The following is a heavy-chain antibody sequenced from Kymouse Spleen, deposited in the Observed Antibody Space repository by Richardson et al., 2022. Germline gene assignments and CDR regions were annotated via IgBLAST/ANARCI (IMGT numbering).Heavy chain of an antibody. J-gene: IGHJ4*02. CDR1: GFTFSSYW. Sequence: EVQLVESGGGLVQPGGSLRLSCAASGFTFSSYWMSWVRQAPGKGLEWVANIKQDGSEKYYVDSVKGRFTISRDNAKNSLYLQMNSLRAEDTAVYYCARDGTGTTPYFDYWGQGTLVTVSS. D-gene: IGHD1-7*01. CDR2: IKQDGSEK. V-gene: IGHV3-7*01. CDR3: ARDGTGTTPYFDY.